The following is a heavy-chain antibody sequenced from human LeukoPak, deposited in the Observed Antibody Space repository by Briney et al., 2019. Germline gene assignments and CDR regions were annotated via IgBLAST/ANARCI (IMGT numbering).Heavy chain of an antibody. CDR2: ICYDGSNK. CDR3: ARGGMVGYVWGSYRSEDAFDI. D-gene: IGHD3-16*02. V-gene: IGHV3-33*01. CDR1: GFTFSSYG. Sequence: PGGSLRLSCAASGFTFSSYGMHWVRQAPGKGLEWVAVICYDGSNKYYADSVKGRFTISRDNSKNTLYLQMNSLRAEDTGVYYCARGGMVGYVWGSYRSEDAFDIWGQGTMVTVSS. J-gene: IGHJ3*02.